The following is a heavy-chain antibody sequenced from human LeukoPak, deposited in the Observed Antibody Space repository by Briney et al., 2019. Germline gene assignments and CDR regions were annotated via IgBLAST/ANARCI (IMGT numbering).Heavy chain of an antibody. V-gene: IGHV1-69*05. CDR3: ARDGYSSSSFDP. CDR2: IIPIFGTA. J-gene: IGHJ5*02. D-gene: IGHD6-6*01. Sequence: ASVKVSCKASGGTFSSYAISWVRQAPGQGLEWMGGIIPIFGTANYAQKFQGRVTMTRDMSTSTVYMELSSLRSEDTAVYYCARDGYSSSSFDPWGQGTLVTVSS. CDR1: GGTFSSYA.